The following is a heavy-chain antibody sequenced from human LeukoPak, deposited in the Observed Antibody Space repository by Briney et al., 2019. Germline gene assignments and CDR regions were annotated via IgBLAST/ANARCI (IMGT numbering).Heavy chain of an antibody. Sequence: GASVKVSCKASGYTFTGYYMHWVRQAPGQGLEWMGWINPNSGGTNYAQKFQGRVTMTRDTSISTAYMELSRLRSDDTAVYYCARDPLAYCSGGSCYYDSGMDVWGKGTTVTISS. V-gene: IGHV1-2*02. CDR1: GYTFTGYY. CDR2: INPNSGGT. J-gene: IGHJ6*04. D-gene: IGHD2-15*01. CDR3: ARDPLAYCSGGSCYYDSGMDV.